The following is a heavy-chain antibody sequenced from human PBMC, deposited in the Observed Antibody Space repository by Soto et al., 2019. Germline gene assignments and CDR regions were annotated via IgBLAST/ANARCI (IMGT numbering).Heavy chain of an antibody. CDR1: GGSFSGYY. D-gene: IGHD3-22*01. Sequence: KPSETLSLTCAVYGGSFSGYYWRWIRQPPGKGLEWIGEINHSGSTNYNPSLKSRVTISIDTSKNQFSLKLISVTAADTAVYYCARQITMIVVVITHDAFDIWGQGTMVTV. CDR2: INHSGST. J-gene: IGHJ3*02. CDR3: ARQITMIVVVITHDAFDI. V-gene: IGHV4-34*01.